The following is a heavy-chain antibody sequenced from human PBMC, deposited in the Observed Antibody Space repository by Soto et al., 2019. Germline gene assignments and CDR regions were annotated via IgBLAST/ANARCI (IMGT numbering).Heavy chain of an antibody. CDR2: INHSGST. CDR3: ARGLIAAAGTPKFDY. Sequence: SETLSLTCAVYGGSFSGYYWSWIRQPPGKGLEWIGEINHSGSTNYNPSLKSRVTISVDTSKNQFSLKLSSVTAADTAVYYCARGLIAAAGTPKFDYWGQGTLVTV. J-gene: IGHJ4*02. V-gene: IGHV4-34*01. D-gene: IGHD6-13*01. CDR1: GGSFSGYY.